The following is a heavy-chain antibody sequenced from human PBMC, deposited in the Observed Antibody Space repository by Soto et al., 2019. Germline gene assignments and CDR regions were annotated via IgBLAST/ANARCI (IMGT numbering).Heavy chain of an antibody. V-gene: IGHV5-10-1*03. CDR1: GYSFTSYW. CDR2: IDPSDSYT. Sequence: EVQLVQSGAEMKKPGESLRISCKGSGYSFTSYWINWVRQMPGKGLEWMGTIDPSDSYTNYSPSFQGHVTISVDKSINTAYLQWSSLKASDTAIYYGARHVWDIVVVYYGMDVWGQGTTVTVSS. D-gene: IGHD2-2*01. J-gene: IGHJ6*02. CDR3: ARHVWDIVVVYYGMDV.